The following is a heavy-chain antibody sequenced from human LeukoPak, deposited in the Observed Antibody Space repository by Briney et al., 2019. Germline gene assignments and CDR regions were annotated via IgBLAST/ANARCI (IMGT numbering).Heavy chain of an antibody. D-gene: IGHD3-22*01. Sequence: GGSLRLSCAASGFTFSSYGMHWVRQAPGKGLEWVAVIWYDGSNKYYADSVKGRFTISRDNSKNTLYLQMNSLRAEDTAVYYCARDGGSGYPPFDYWGQGTLVTASS. CDR1: GFTFSSYG. J-gene: IGHJ4*02. CDR2: IWYDGSNK. CDR3: ARDGGSGYPPFDY. V-gene: IGHV3-33*01.